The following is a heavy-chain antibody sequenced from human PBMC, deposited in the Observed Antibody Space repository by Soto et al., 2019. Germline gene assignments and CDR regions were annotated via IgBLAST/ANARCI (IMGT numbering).Heavy chain of an antibody. V-gene: IGHV1-69*08. CDR3: ARDLGDTTMRRGY. Sequence: QAQLVQSGTEVKKPGSSVKVSCKASGGTFSSYTINWVRQAPGQGLEWMGRIIPVLGILNYAQKFQGRVTITADKSTTTGYMELSSLSFDDTAVYYCARDLGDTTMRRGYWGQGTLVTVSS. J-gene: IGHJ4*02. D-gene: IGHD5-18*01. CDR2: IIPVLGIL. CDR1: GGTFSSYT.